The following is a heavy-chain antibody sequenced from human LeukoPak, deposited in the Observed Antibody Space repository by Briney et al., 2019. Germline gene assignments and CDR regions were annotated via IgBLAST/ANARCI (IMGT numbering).Heavy chain of an antibody. CDR2: ISGSGGST. CDR3: AKDHRYYYGSGSPTYDY. J-gene: IGHJ4*02. D-gene: IGHD3-10*01. CDR1: GFTFSSYA. V-gene: IGHV3-23*01. Sequence: GGSLRLSCAASGFTFSSYAMSWVRQAPGKGLGWVSAISGSGGSTYYADSVKGRFTISRDNSKNTLYLQMNSLRAEDTAVYYCAKDHRYYYGSGSPTYDYWGQGALVTVSS.